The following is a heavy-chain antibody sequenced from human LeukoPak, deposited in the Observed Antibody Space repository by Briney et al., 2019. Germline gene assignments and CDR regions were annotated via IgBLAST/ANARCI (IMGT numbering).Heavy chain of an antibody. D-gene: IGHD1-1*01. V-gene: IGHV3-13*01. CDR3: ARVAKERVGGVYYFDY. Sequence: GGSLRLSCAASGFTFSDYDMHWVRQATGKGLEWVSAIGTAGDTYYTGSVKGRFTISRENAKNSLYLQMNSLRAGDTAVYFCARVAKERVGGVYYFDYWGQGTLVTVSS. CDR1: GFTFSDYD. CDR2: IGTAGDT. J-gene: IGHJ4*02.